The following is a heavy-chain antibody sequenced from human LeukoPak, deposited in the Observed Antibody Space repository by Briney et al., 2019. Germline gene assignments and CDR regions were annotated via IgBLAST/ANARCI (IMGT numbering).Heavy chain of an antibody. CDR3: ARGLILHSGSYYEY. J-gene: IGHJ4*02. D-gene: IGHD3-10*01. Sequence: ASVKVSCKASGYTFTSYDINWVRQATGQGLEWMGWMNPNSGNTGYAQKFQGRVTMTRNTSISTAYMELSSLRSEDTAVYYCARGLILHSGSYYEYWGQGTLVTVSS. CDR1: GYTFTSYD. CDR2: MNPNSGNT. V-gene: IGHV1-8*01.